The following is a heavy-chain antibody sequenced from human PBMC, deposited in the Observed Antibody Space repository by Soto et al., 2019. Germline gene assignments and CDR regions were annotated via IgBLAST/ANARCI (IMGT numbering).Heavy chain of an antibody. J-gene: IGHJ6*02. D-gene: IGHD3-22*01. Sequence: GESLKTSCKGSGYSFTSYWIGWVRQMPGKGLEWMGIIYPGDSDTRYSPSFQGRVTISADKSISTAYLQWGSLKASDTAIYYCASKRASGYSTGDYYYGMDVWGQGTTVTVSS. CDR2: IYPGDSDT. V-gene: IGHV5-51*01. CDR3: ASKRASGYSTGDYYYGMDV. CDR1: GYSFTSYW.